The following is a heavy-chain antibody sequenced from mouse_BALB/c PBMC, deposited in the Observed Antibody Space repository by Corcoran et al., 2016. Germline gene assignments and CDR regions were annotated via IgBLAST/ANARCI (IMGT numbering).Heavy chain of an antibody. D-gene: IGHD2-3*01. Sequence: EVQLQQSGAELVKPGASVKLSCTASGFNIKDTYMHWVKQRPEQGLEWIGRIDPANGNTKYDPKFQGKATITADTSSNTAYLQLSSLTSEETAVYYCARFFGYYVGYYAMDYWGQGTSVTVSS. V-gene: IGHV14-3*02. CDR2: IDPANGNT. J-gene: IGHJ4*01. CDR3: ARFFGYYVGYYAMDY. CDR1: GFNIKDTY.